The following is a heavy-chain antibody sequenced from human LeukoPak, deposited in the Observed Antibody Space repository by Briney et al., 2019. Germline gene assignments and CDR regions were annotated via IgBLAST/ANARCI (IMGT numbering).Heavy chain of an antibody. CDR3: AKCTTCNTHYPIDY. V-gene: IGHV3-23*01. Sequence: GGSLRLSCAAYGFTFSNYAMSWVRQAPGKGLEWVSATSSSGDNTYYADSVKGRFTISRDNSKNTLYLQMNGLRAEDTAVYYGAKCTTCNTHYPIDYWGQGTLVTVSS. J-gene: IGHJ4*02. CDR1: GFTFSNYA. D-gene: IGHD2-2*02. CDR2: TSSSGDNT.